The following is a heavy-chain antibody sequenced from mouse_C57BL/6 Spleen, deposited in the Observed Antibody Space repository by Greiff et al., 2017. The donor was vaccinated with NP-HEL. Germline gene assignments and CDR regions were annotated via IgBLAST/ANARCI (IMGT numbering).Heavy chain of an antibody. D-gene: IGHD1-1*01. CDR2: INPNYGTT. J-gene: IGHJ1*03. CDR1: GYSFTDYN. CDR3: ARTGGGGRDYYGSSYYWYFDV. V-gene: IGHV1-39*01. Sequence: VQLQQSGPELVKPGASVKISCKASGYSFTDYNMNWVKQSTGKSLEWIGVINPNYGTTSYNQKFKGKATLTVDQSSSTAYMQLNSLTSEDSAVYYCARTGGGGRDYYGSSYYWYFDVWGTGTTVTVSS.